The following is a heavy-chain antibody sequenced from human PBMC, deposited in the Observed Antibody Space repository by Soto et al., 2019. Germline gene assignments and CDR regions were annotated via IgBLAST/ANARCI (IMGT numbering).Heavy chain of an antibody. CDR1: GGTFSSYS. CDR3: ARGGHPPKASSFYGMDV. CDR2: IIPIFGTA. J-gene: IGHJ6*02. Sequence: QVQLVQSGAELKKPGSSVKVSCKASGGTFSSYSISWVRQAPGQGLEWMGGIIPIFGTANYAQKFQGRVTITADESTSTVHMELSSLKSEDTAVYYCARGGHPPKASSFYGMDVWGLGTTVTVSS. D-gene: IGHD3-16*01. V-gene: IGHV1-69*01.